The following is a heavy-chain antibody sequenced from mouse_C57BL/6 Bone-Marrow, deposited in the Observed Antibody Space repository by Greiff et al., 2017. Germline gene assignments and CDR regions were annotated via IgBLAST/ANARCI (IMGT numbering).Heavy chain of an antibody. CDR1: GYTFTSYW. CDR2: IYPGSGST. Sequence: QVQLQQPGAELVKPGASVKMSCKASGYTFTSYWITWVKQRPGQGLEWIGDIYPGSGSTNYNEKFKSKATLTVDTSSSTAYMQLSSLTSEDSAVXYWAREGYWYYGSSYEYWGQGTTRTVSS. J-gene: IGHJ2*01. V-gene: IGHV1-55*01. D-gene: IGHD1-1*01. CDR3: AREGYWYYGSSYEY.